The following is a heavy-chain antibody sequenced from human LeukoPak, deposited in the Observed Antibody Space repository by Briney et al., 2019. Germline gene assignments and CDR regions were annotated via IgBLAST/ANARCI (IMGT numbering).Heavy chain of an antibody. Sequence: GGSLRLSCAASGFTFSSYSMNWVRQAPGKGLEWVSSISSSSSYIYYADSVKGRFTISRDNAKNSLYLQMNSLRAEDTAVYYCARDRIAAAGPRFDYWGQGTLVTVSS. D-gene: IGHD6-13*01. CDR1: GFTFSSYS. CDR2: ISSSSSYI. J-gene: IGHJ4*02. V-gene: IGHV3-21*01. CDR3: ARDRIAAAGPRFDY.